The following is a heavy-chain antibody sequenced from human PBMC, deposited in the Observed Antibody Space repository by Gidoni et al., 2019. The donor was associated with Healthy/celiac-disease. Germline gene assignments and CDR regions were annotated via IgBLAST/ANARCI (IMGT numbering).Heavy chain of an antibody. CDR3: ARGILWFGELLWDNWFDP. D-gene: IGHD3-10*01. V-gene: IGHV4-34*01. CDR2: IKQIGRT. CDR1: GGSFSGYY. J-gene: IGHJ5*02. Sequence: QVQLQQWGAGLLKPSETLSLTCAVYGGSFSGYYWSWIRPPPGKGLEWIGEIKQIGRTNYNLSLKSRVTISVDTSKNQFSLKLGSVTAADTAVYYCARGILWFGELLWDNWFDPWGQGTLVTVSS.